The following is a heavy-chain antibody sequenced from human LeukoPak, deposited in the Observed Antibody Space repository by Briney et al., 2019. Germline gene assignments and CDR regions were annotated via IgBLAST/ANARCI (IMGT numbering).Heavy chain of an antibody. CDR3: ARVGITMVRGAFDY. Sequence: ASVKVSCKASGYTFTGYYMRWVRQAPGQGLEWMGWINPNSGGTNYAQKFQGRVTMTRDTSISTAYMELSRLRSDDTAVYYCARVGITMVRGAFDYWGQGTLVTVSS. J-gene: IGHJ4*02. V-gene: IGHV1-2*02. CDR1: GYTFTGYY. CDR2: INPNSGGT. D-gene: IGHD3-10*01.